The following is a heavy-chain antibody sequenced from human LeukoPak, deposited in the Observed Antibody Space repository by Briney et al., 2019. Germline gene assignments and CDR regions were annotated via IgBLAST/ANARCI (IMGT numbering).Heavy chain of an antibody. J-gene: IGHJ1*01. CDR3: ARDRAYFQH. CDR2: IYRSGGFI. CDR1: GFIFSDYE. V-gene: IGHV3-48*03. Sequence: SLRLSCAASGFIFSDYEMNWVRQAPGRGLEWVSCIYRSGGFIKYADSVMGRFTISRDNAKNSLHLQMNSLRAEDTAVYYCARDRAYFQHWGQGTLV. D-gene: IGHD3-10*01.